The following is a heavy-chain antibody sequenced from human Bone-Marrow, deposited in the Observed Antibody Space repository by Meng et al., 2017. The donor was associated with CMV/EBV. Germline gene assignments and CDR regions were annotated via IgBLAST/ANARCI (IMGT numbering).Heavy chain of an antibody. CDR2: INANSGGT. CDR1: GYTFTGYY. J-gene: IGHJ4*02. Sequence: ASVKVSCKASGYTFTGYYMHWLRQAPGPVLEWMGWINANSGGTNYAQKFQGRVTMNRDTSISTAYLELGRLRSDDTAVEYWARADFPRILTVYRNLVYWGQGTLVTVSS. D-gene: IGHD3-9*01. CDR3: ARADFPRILTVYRNLVY. V-gene: IGHV1-2*02.